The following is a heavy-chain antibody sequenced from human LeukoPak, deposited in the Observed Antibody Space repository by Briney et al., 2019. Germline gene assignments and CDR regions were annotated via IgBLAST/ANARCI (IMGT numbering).Heavy chain of an antibody. D-gene: IGHD1-7*01. CDR1: GYTFTGYY. J-gene: IGHJ5*02. V-gene: IGHV1-2*02. CDR3: ARVGPLTGTTDWFDP. Sequence: SVKVSCKASGYTFTGYYMHWVRQAPGQGLEWMGWINPNSGGTNYAQKFQGRVTMTRDTSISTAYMELSRLRSDDTAVHYCARVGPLTGTTDWFDPWGQGTLVTVSS. CDR2: INPNSGGT.